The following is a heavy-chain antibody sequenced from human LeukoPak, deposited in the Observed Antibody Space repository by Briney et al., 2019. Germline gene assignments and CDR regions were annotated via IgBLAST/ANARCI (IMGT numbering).Heavy chain of an antibody. Sequence: GGSLRLSCAPSGFTFSNYAMSWVRQAPGKGLEWVSSISAGGNTYYADSVKRRFTISRDNSKNTLYLQMNSLRDEDTAVYHCAKSMFVGYCTNGVCAGDYWGQGTLVTVSS. CDR1: GFTFSNYA. J-gene: IGHJ4*02. D-gene: IGHD2-8*01. CDR2: ISAGGNT. CDR3: AKSMFVGYCTNGVCAGDY. V-gene: IGHV3-23*01.